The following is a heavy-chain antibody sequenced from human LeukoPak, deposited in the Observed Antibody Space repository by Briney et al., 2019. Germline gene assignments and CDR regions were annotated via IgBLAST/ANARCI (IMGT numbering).Heavy chain of an antibody. D-gene: IGHD3-22*01. CDR3: AKEIGHYYDSSGYYYPFDY. CDR2: ISGSGGST. CDR1: GFTFSSYA. J-gene: IGHJ4*02. V-gene: IGHV3-23*01. Sequence: GGSLRLSCAASGFTFSSYAMSWVRQAPGKGLEWVSAISGSGGSTYYADSVKGRFTISRDNSKNTLYLQMNSLRAEDTAVYYCAKEIGHYYDSSGYYYPFDYWGQGTLVTVSS.